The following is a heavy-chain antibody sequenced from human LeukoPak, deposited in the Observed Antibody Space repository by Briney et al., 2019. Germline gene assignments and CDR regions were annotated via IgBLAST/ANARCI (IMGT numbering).Heavy chain of an antibody. V-gene: IGHV3-48*03. Sequence: PGVSLRLSCAASGFTFSGYDMNWVRQAPGKGLEWVSYISSSGTTIYYADSVRGRFTISRDNAKNSLYLQMNSLRAEDTAVYYCARGGSFFVYWGQGTLVTVSS. CDR2: ISSSGTTI. CDR3: ARGGSFFVY. J-gene: IGHJ4*02. CDR1: GFTFSGYD. D-gene: IGHD1-26*01.